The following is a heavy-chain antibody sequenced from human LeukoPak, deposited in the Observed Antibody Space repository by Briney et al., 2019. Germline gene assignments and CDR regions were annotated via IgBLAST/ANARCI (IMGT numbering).Heavy chain of an antibody. V-gene: IGHV4-39*01. Sequence: PSETLSLTCTVFGGSISSSSYYWGWIRQPPGKGLEWIGSIYYSGSTYYNPSLKSRVTISVDTSKNQFSLKLSSVTAADTAVYYRARPSIVGATEAFDIWGQGTMVTVSS. J-gene: IGHJ3*02. CDR2: IYYSGST. D-gene: IGHD1-26*01. CDR1: GGSISSSSYY. CDR3: ARPSIVGATEAFDI.